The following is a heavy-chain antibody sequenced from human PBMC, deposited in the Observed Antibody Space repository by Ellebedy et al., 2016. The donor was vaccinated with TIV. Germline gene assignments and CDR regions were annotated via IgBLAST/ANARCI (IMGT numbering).Heavy chain of an antibody. CDR2: IYYSGNT. V-gene: IGHV4-39*07. CDR1: GVSVSSSRYY. Sequence: MPSETLSLTCTVSGVSVSSSRYYWGWIRQPPGKGLQWIGNIYYSGNTYYNPSLKSRVTISVDTSKHRFSLTLNSVTAADTAVYYCARDEYTSGWYGPTSSEWGQGTLVTVSS. D-gene: IGHD6-19*01. CDR3: ARDEYTSGWYGPTSSE. J-gene: IGHJ4*02.